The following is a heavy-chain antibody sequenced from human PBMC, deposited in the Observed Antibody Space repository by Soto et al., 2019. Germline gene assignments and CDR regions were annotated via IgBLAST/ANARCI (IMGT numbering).Heavy chain of an antibody. Sequence: VQLLESGGGLVQPGGSLRLSCAASGFTFSSHAMSWVRQAPGKGLEYVSAISGSDSGTYYADSVKGRFTISRDNSQNTLYLQMNRLRAEDTAVYYCAKLNVDVVATIRVFDYWGQGTLVTVSS. V-gene: IGHV3-23*01. CDR1: GFTFSSHA. J-gene: IGHJ4*02. D-gene: IGHD5-12*01. CDR3: AKLNVDVVATIRVFDY. CDR2: ISGSDSGT.